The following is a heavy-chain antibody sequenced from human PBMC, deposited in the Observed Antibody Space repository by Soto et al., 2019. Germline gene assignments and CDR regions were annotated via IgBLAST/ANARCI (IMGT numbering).Heavy chain of an antibody. D-gene: IGHD3-10*01. CDR1: GFTFSSYD. V-gene: IGHV3-13*01. CDR3: ARGAGSGKEDAFDI. J-gene: IGHJ3*02. Sequence: GGALRLSCADSGFTFSSYDMHWVRQATGKGLEWVSAIGTAGDTYYPGSVKGRFTISRENAKNSLYLQMNSLRAGDTAVYYCARGAGSGKEDAFDIWGQGTMVTVSS. CDR2: IGTAGDT.